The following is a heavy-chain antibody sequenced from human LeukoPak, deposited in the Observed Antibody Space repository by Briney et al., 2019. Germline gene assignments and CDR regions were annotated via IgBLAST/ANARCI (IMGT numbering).Heavy chain of an antibody. Sequence: GRSLRPSCAASGFTLDDYAMHWVRQAPGKGLEWVSGISWNSGSIGYADSVKGRFTISRDNAKNSLYLQMNSLRAEDTALYYCATGYSSGWPPYYWGQGTLVTVSS. CDR2: ISWNSGSI. J-gene: IGHJ4*02. CDR3: ATGYSSGWPPYY. CDR1: GFTLDDYA. V-gene: IGHV3-9*01. D-gene: IGHD6-19*01.